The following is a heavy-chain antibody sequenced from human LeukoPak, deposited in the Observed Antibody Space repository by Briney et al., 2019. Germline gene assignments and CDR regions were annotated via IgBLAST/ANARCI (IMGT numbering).Heavy chain of an antibody. CDR1: GVSISSSYW. J-gene: IGHJ4*02. Sequence: PSETLSLTCTVSGVSISSSYWWTWVRQSPGKGLEWIGGIYHSGNINYNPSLKSRATISGDKSKNQLSLKLSSVTAADTAVYYCARAGPDYDILTGYYFGFDYWGQGTLVTVSS. V-gene: IGHV4-4*02. CDR3: ARAGPDYDILTGYYFGFDY. D-gene: IGHD3-9*01. CDR2: IYHSGNI.